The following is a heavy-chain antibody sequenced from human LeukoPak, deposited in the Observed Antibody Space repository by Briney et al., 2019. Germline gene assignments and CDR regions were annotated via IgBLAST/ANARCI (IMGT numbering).Heavy chain of an antibody. CDR3: ARDLTTSSTAYFHH. V-gene: IGHV3-33*01. Sequence: GGSLRLSCAASGFTFSSKGMHWVRQAPGKGLEWVALIWYDGSKKYYTDSVQGRFTISRDNSKNTLYLQMNSLRAEDTAVYYCARDLTTSSTAYFHHWGQGTLVTVSS. CDR1: GFTFSSKG. D-gene: IGHD3-22*01. J-gene: IGHJ1*01. CDR2: IWYDGSKK.